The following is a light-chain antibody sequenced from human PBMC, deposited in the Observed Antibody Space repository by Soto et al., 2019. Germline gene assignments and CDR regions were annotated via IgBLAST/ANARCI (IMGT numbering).Light chain of an antibody. J-gene: IGKJ4*01. Sequence: EIVLTKSPGTLSLSEGERATLSCRASQTVTSSYLAWYQQKTGQAPRLLISEASKRATGIPARFSGSGSGTDFTLTISSLEPEDFAVYYCQQRSNLPLTFGGGSMVDIK. CDR2: EAS. CDR3: QQRSNLPLT. V-gene: IGKV3-11*01. CDR1: QTVTSSY.